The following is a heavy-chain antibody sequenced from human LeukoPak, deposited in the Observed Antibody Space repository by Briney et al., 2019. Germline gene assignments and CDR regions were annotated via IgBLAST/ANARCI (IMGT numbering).Heavy chain of an antibody. CDR2: IYYSGST. Sequence: SETLSLTCTVSGGSISSYYWSWIRQPPGKGLEWIGYIYYSGSTNYNPSLKSRVTISVDKSKNQFSLKLSSVTAADTAVYYCARAGDSGGWFDPWGQGTLVTVSS. J-gene: IGHJ5*02. CDR3: ARAGDSGGWFDP. V-gene: IGHV4-59*12. CDR1: GGSISSYY. D-gene: IGHD2-15*01.